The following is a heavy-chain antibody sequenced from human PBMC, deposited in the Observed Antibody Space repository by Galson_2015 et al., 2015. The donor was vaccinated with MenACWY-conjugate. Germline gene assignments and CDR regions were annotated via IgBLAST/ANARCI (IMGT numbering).Heavy chain of an antibody. CDR1: GLIFTNSG. V-gene: IGHV1-18*04. J-gene: IGHJ1*01. CDR2: ISASNGNA. Sequence: SVKVSCKASGLIFTNSGFSWVRQAPGQGLEWMGWISASNGNAKYAERVQDRVSLTTDKPTNTAYMELRSLTSDDTAVYYCVRDISYFAPWGYGRMVIATLAAGKRISVFSLVHCSRSTSAITVSLGCPVAEY. CDR3: VRDISYFAPWGYGRMVIATLAAGKRISVFSLVHCSRSTSAITVSLGCPVAEY. D-gene: IGHD3-22*01.